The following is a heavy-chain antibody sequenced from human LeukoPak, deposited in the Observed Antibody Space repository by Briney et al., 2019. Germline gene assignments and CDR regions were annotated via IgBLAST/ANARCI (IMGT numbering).Heavy chain of an antibody. CDR1: GFTFSSYG. CDR3: ARELPPYYYDSSGPDY. D-gene: IGHD3-22*01. CDR2: IRYDGSNK. Sequence: GGSLRLSCAASGFTFSSYGMHWVRQAPGKGLEWVAFIRYDGSNKYYADSVKGRFTISRDNSKNTLYLQMNSLRAEDTAVYYCARELPPYYYDSSGPDYWGQGTLVTVSS. V-gene: IGHV3-30*02. J-gene: IGHJ4*02.